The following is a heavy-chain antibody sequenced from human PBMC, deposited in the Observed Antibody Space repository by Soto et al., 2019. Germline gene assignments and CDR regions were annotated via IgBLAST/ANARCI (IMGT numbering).Heavy chain of an antibody. D-gene: IGHD3-10*01. CDR3: ARDRPMDSESLGL. Sequence: QVQLQESGPGLVKPSQTLSLTCTASGGSISSGGYYLSWIRQHPGKGLEWIGYIYYSGSTYYNPSLKSRVTISVDTSKNPLSLKLSSVTAADTAVYYCARDRPMDSESLGLWGRGTLVTVSS. J-gene: IGHJ2*01. CDR1: GGSISSGGYY. CDR2: IYYSGST. V-gene: IGHV4-31*03.